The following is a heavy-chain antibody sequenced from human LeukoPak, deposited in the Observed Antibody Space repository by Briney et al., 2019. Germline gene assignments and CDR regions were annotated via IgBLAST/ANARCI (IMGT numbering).Heavy chain of an antibody. CDR1: GFSFSSFG. D-gene: IGHD5-12*01. CDR2: ISYDGNKK. Sequence: SGRSLRLSCAASGFSFSSFGMHWVRQAPGKGLEWVAVISYDGNKKYYRDSVKGRFTISRDNSQNTVDLQMNSLRAEDTAVYYCAKGGYSGNDYLSHFDNWGQGILITVSS. CDR3: AKGGYSGNDYLSHFDN. V-gene: IGHV3-30*18. J-gene: IGHJ4*02.